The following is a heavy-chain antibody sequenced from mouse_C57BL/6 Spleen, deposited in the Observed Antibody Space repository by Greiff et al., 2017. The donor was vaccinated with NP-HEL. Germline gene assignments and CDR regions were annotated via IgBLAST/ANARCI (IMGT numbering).Heavy chain of an antibody. CDR2: IYPGSGST. CDR1: GYTFTSYW. CDR3: AREDYYGPYLDY. D-gene: IGHD2-1*01. V-gene: IGHV1-55*01. Sequence: QVQLQQPGAELVKPGASVKMSCKASGYTFTSYWITWVKQRPGQGLEWIGDIYPGSGSTNYNEKFKSKATLTVDTSSSTAYMQLSSLTSEDSAVYYCAREDYYGPYLDYWGQGTTLTVSS. J-gene: IGHJ2*01.